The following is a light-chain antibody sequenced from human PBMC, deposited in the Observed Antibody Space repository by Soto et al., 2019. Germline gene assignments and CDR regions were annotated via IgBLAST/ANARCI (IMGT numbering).Light chain of an antibody. CDR1: QSIRSSY. CDR2: GAS. Sequence: EIALTQSPGTRSLSPGERATLSCRASQSIRSSYLAWYQQKPGQAPRPLINGASSRATGIPDRFSGSGSGKDFTLTSSRLEPDDGAVYYGQQYYSSPWTFGQGTKVEIK. V-gene: IGKV3-20*01. CDR3: QQYYSSPWT. J-gene: IGKJ1*01.